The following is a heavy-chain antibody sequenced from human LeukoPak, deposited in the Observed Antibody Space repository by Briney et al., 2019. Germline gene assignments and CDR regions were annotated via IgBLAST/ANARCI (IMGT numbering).Heavy chain of an antibody. J-gene: IGHJ2*01. D-gene: IGHD2-15*01. Sequence: GGPLRLSCAASGFTFSDYYMTWIRQAPGKGLEWLSYINSSTIYTNYADSVKGRFTISRDNAKNSLYLQMNSLRAEDTAVYYCARDGSLGSGPNWYFDLWGRGTQVTVSS. V-gene: IGHV3-11*06. CDR1: GFTFSDYY. CDR2: INSSTIYT. CDR3: ARDGSLGSGPNWYFDL.